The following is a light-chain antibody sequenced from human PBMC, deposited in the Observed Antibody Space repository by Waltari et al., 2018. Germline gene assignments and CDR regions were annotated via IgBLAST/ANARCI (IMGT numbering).Light chain of an antibody. CDR3: QQYVSLPAT. CDR2: GAS. J-gene: IGKJ1*01. CDR1: QSVSKY. V-gene: IGKV3-20*01. Sequence: IVFTQSPGTLLWSAGGRAILSCRASQSVSKYLVWYQQKPGQAPTLLIYGASSRATGIPDRFSGSGSGTDFSLTISRLEPEDFAVYYCQQYVSLPATFGQGTKVEIE.